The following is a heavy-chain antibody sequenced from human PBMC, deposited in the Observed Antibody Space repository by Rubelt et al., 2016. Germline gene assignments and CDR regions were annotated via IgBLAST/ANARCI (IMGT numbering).Heavy chain of an antibody. Sequence: GQGLEWMGWISAYNGNTNYAQKLQGRVTMTTDTSTSTAYMELRSLRSDDTAVYYCARDKERIYGMDVWGQGTTVTVSS. CDR2: ISAYNGNT. CDR3: ARDKERIYGMDV. J-gene: IGHJ6*02. V-gene: IGHV1-18*01. D-gene: IGHD1-1*01.